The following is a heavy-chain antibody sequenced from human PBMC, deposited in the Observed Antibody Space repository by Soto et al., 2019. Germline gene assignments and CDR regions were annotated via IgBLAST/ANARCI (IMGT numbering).Heavy chain of an antibody. CDR2: IYYSGST. J-gene: IGHJ6*02. CDR3: ARGGSQARLEWLPLHNYYYYYGMDV. D-gene: IGHD3-3*01. CDR1: GGSISSYY. V-gene: IGHV4-59*01. Sequence: TLSLTCTVSGGSISSYYWSWIRQPPGKGLEWIGYIYYSGSTNYNPSLKSRVTISVDTSKNQFSLKLSSVTAADTAVYYCARGGSQARLEWLPLHNYYYYYGMDVWGQGTTVTVSS.